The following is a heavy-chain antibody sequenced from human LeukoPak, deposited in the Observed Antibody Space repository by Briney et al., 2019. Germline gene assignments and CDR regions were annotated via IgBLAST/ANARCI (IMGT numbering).Heavy chain of an antibody. J-gene: IGHJ4*02. CDR2: IYYSGST. CDR3: ARFSSSSSYFDY. Sequence: PSETLSLTCTVSGGSISSSSYYWGGIRQPPGKRLEWIGSIYYSGSTYYNPSLKSRVTISVDTSKNQFSLKLSSVTAADTAVYYCARFSSSSSYFDYWGQGTLVTVSS. V-gene: IGHV4-39*01. D-gene: IGHD6-13*01. CDR1: GGSISSSSYY.